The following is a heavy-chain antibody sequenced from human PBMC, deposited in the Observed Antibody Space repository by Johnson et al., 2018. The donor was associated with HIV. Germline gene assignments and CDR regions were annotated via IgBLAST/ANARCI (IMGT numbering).Heavy chain of an antibody. CDR3: ARDQSEVDAFDI. CDR2: ISYDGSNK. Sequence: QMLLVESGGGVVQPGGSLRLSCAASGFTFSSYGMHWVRQAPGKGLEWVAVISYDGSNKYYADSVKGRFTISRDNSKNTLYLQMNSLRVEDTAVYYCARDQSEVDAFDIWGQGTMVTVSS. J-gene: IGHJ3*02. V-gene: IGHV3-30*03. CDR1: GFTFSSYG.